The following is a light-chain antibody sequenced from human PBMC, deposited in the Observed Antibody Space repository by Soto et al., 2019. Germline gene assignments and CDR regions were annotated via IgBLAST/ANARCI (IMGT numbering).Light chain of an antibody. CDR1: QSLSTNS. J-gene: IGKJ1*01. CDR3: QQYASSPRT. CDR2: AAT. Sequence: ILSTQAPGPLTLSPRGRDTLSCPASQSLSTNSLAWYQQNRGQAPRLLMYAATTRAPGAPDRFSGSGSGTEFTLTISRLEPEDFAVYYCQQYASSPRTFGKGTKVDIK. V-gene: IGKV3-20*01.